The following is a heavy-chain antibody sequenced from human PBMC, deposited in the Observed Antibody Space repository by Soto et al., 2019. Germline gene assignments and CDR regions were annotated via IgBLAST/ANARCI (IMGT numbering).Heavy chain of an antibody. V-gene: IGHV5-10-1*01. CDR2: IDPSDSYT. CDR3: ARQHTAMVMVDY. Sequence: GESLKISCKGSGYSFTSYWISWVRQMPGKGLEWMGRIDPSDSYTNYSPSFQGHVTISADKSISTAYLQWSSLKASDTAMYYCARQHTAMVMVDYWGQGTLVTVSS. D-gene: IGHD5-18*01. J-gene: IGHJ4*02. CDR1: GYSFTSYW.